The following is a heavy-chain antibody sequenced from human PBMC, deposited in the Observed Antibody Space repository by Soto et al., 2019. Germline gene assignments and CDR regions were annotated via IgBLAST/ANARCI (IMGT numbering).Heavy chain of an antibody. CDR3: ARDRLRLGELSLLGYFDY. CDR2: ISYDGSNK. V-gene: IGHV3-30*04. D-gene: IGHD3-16*02. Sequence: GGSLRLSCAASGFTFSRHTMHWVRQAPGKGLEWVASISYDGSNKYYANSVKGRFTISRDNSKNTLSVQMDSLRAEDTAVYYCARDRLRLGELSLLGYFDYWGQGTLVTVSS. J-gene: IGHJ4*02. CDR1: GFTFSRHT.